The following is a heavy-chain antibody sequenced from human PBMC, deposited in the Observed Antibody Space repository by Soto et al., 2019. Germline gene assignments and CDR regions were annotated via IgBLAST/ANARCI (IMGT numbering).Heavy chain of an antibody. CDR3: ARAFTYYDILTGYLDY. CDR1: GGSISSYY. J-gene: IGHJ4*02. Sequence: SETLSLTCTVSGGSISSYYWSWIRQPPGKGLEWVGYIYYSGSTNYNPSLKSRVTISVDTSKNQFSLKLSSVTAADTAVYYCARAFTYYDILTGYLDYWGQGTLVTVSS. V-gene: IGHV4-59*01. CDR2: IYYSGST. D-gene: IGHD3-9*01.